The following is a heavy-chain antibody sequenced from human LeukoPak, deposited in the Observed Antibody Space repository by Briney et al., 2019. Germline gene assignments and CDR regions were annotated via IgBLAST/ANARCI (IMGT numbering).Heavy chain of an antibody. CDR3: ARGFAGDAPDY. J-gene: IGHJ4*02. CDR2: IKQDGSEK. CDR1: GFTFNSYW. D-gene: IGHD7-27*01. V-gene: IGHV3-7*01. Sequence: PGGSLRLSCAAYGFTFNSYWMSWVRQAPGEGLECVANIKQDGSEKYYVDSVKGRFTISRENAKNSLYLQMNSLRAGDTAVYYCARGFAGDAPDYWGQGTLVTVSS.